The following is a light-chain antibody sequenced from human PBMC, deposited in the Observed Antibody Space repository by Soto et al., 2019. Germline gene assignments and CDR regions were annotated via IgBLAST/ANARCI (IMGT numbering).Light chain of an antibody. CDR2: DVT. CDR3: QTWGTGFQV. J-gene: IGLJ2*01. V-gene: IGLV2-11*01. CDR1: GSDVGRYDY. Sequence: QSALTQPRSVSGSPGQSVTISCTGTGSDVGRYDYVSWYQQYPGKAPKIIIHDVTKWPSGVPDRFSGSSSGAERYLIISSLQSEDEADYYCQTWGTGFQVFGGGTKLTVL.